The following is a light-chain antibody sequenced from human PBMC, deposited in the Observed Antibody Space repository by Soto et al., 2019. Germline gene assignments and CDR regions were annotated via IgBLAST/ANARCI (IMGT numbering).Light chain of an antibody. CDR2: WAS. V-gene: IGKV4-1*01. CDR1: QNLLYSSSNKNF. J-gene: IGKJ4*01. Sequence: DIVMTQSPDSLAVSLGERATINCKSSQNLLYSSSNKNFLAWYQQKAGHPPKLLIYWASTRESGVPDRFSGSGSGTDFSLTISSLQAEDVAVYYCQQYYDAQITFCGGTTVEIK. CDR3: QQYYDAQIT.